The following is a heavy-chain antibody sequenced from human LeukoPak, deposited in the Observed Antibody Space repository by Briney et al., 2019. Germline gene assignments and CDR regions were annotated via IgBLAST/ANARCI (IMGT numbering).Heavy chain of an antibody. Sequence: PSETLSLTCTVSGGSISSSSYYWSWIRQPPGKGLEWIGSIYYSGSTYYNPSLKSRVTISVDTSKNQFSLKLSSVTAADTAVYYCARRHCSSTSCGTHDYWGQGTLVTVSS. CDR1: GGSISSSSYY. CDR3: ARRHCSSTSCGTHDY. V-gene: IGHV4-39*01. D-gene: IGHD2-2*01. CDR2: IYYSGST. J-gene: IGHJ4*02.